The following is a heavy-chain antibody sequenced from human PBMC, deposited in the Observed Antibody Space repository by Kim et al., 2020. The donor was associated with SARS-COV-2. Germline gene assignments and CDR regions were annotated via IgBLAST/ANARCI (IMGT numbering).Heavy chain of an antibody. V-gene: IGHV4-30-2*05. CDR3: ARDGAYGYYFDY. D-gene: IGHD2-8*01. J-gene: IGHJ4*02. Sequence: YYNPALESRVTLSVDTSKNQFSLKLSSVTAADTAVYYCARDGAYGYYFDYWGQGTLVTVSS.